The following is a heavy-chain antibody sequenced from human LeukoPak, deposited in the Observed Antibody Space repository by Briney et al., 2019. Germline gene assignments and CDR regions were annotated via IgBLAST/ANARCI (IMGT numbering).Heavy chain of an antibody. CDR1: GGSITNYY. D-gene: IGHD2-15*01. Sequence: PSETLSVTCSVSGGSITNYYWSWIRQPPGKGLEWIGSFYYSGSTNYKASLSSRATITGDTTNNQFSLKLSSVSAADTVLYYCARARHSGSGHGSWGQGTLVTVSS. J-gene: IGHJ4*02. V-gene: IGHV4-59*01. CDR3: ARARHSGSGHGS. CDR2: FYYSGST.